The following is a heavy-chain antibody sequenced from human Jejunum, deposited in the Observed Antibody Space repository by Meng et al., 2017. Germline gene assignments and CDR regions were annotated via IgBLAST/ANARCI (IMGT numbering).Heavy chain of an antibody. J-gene: IGHJ4*02. V-gene: IGHV1-18*01. Sequence: QGRLVQTGDGGKKAGASVNVSCKASCYTFTNYGINWVRQAPGQGLEWMAWISADNGNAKYAQNLQDRVTLTTETSTTTAYMELRNLRSDDTAVYYCTRGGMTSETTFLLHWGQGTLVTVSS. CDR2: ISADNGNA. CDR1: CYTFTNYG. CDR3: TRGGMTSETTFLLH. D-gene: IGHD3-22*01.